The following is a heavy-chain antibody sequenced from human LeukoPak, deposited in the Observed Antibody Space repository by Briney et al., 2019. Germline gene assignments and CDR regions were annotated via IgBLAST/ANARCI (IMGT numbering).Heavy chain of an antibody. V-gene: IGHV5-51*01. Sequence: GESLKISCQGSGYSFTTYWIGWVRQMPGRGLEWMGIIYPGDSDTRYNPSLQGHVTISADKSITTAYLQWSSLKPSDTAIYFCARVKLDYTSFEPFDIWGQGTLVTVSS. CDR2: IYPGDSDT. CDR1: GYSFTTYW. CDR3: ARVKLDYTSFEPFDI. D-gene: IGHD2-2*02. J-gene: IGHJ3*02.